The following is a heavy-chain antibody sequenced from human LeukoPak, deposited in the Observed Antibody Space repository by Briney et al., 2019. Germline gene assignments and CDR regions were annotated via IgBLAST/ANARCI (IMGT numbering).Heavy chain of an antibody. D-gene: IGHD2-15*01. Sequence: SETLSLTCSVSGGSISSEVYYWSWIRQPAGKGLAWIGRIYASGTTTYNSSLKSRVTISIDTAKNQFSLKLTSVTAADTAVYYCAGTRRYCSGGSCYNWFDPWGQGTLVTVSS. CDR3: AGTRRYCSGGSCYNWFDP. V-gene: IGHV4-61*02. CDR1: GGSISSEVYY. CDR2: IYASGTT. J-gene: IGHJ5*02.